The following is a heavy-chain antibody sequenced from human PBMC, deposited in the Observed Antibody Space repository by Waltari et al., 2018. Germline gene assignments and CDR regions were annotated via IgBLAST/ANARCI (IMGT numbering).Heavy chain of an antibody. J-gene: IGHJ5*02. D-gene: IGHD4-17*01. CDR1: GGTFSRYA. CDR3: ARGQPYYYGGNGDWFDP. CDR2: IIPIFGTA. V-gene: IGHV1-69*01. Sequence: QVQLVQSGAEVKKPGSSVKVSCKASGGTFSRYAISWVRPAPGQGLEWMGGIIPIFGTANYAQKFQGRVTITADESTSTAYMELSSLRSEDTAVYYCARGQPYYYGGNGDWFDPWGQGTLVTVSS.